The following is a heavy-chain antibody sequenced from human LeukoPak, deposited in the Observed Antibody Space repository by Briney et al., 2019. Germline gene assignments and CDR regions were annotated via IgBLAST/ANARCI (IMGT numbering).Heavy chain of an antibody. CDR1: GFTFSSYA. D-gene: IGHD3-10*01. CDR3: AKEALWFGEVCYYYYMDV. V-gene: IGHV3-23*01. J-gene: IGHJ6*03. CDR2: ISGSGGST. Sequence: GGSLRLSCAASGFTFSSYAMSWVRQAPGKGLEWVSAISGSGGSTYYADSVKGRFTISRDNSKNTLYLQMNSLRAEDTAVYYCAKEALWFGEVCYYYYMDVWGKGTTVTVSS.